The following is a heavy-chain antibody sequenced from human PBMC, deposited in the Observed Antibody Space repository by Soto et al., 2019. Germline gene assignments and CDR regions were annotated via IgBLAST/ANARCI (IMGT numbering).Heavy chain of an antibody. J-gene: IGHJ4*02. CDR2: ISAYNGNT. Sequence: GASVKVSCKASGYTFTSYGISWVRQAPGQGLEWMGWISAYNGNTNYAQKLQGRVTMTTDTSTSIAYMELRSLRSDDTAVYYCARTGYCSGGSCHPFDYWGQGTLVTVSS. V-gene: IGHV1-18*01. CDR1: GYTFTSYG. D-gene: IGHD2-15*01. CDR3: ARTGYCSGGSCHPFDY.